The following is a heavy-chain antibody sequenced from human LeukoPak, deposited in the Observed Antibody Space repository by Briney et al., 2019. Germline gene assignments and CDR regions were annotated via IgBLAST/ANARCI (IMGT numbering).Heavy chain of an antibody. V-gene: IGHV1-69*08. D-gene: IGHD1-1*01. CDR2: ICFTLGSG. Sequence: SVKVSCKASGYTFTDYYMHWVRQAPGQGLEWMGRICFTLGSGTYAQKLQGRIKISADKDRNTDYMELSNLTPEDTDIYYCAKVDPDRTTYSQRGPKNWFDPWGQGTRVTVSS. CDR1: GYTFTDYY. J-gene: IGHJ5*02. CDR3: AKVDPDRTTYSQRGPKNWFDP.